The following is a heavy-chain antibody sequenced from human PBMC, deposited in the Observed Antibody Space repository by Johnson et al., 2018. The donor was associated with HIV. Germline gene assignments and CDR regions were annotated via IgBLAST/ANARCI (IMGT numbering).Heavy chain of an antibody. J-gene: IGHJ3*02. D-gene: IGHD3-16*02. Sequence: VQVVESGGGLVQPGGSLSLSCAASGFTFNTYWMTWVRQAPGQGLEWVANINQDGSEKDYVASVKGRFTISRDIAKNSLYLQMSGLRAEDTAVYYCARVRASGWGSYPNDAFDIWGQGTMVTVSS. CDR1: GFTFNTYW. CDR2: INQDGSEK. CDR3: ARVRASGWGSYPNDAFDI. V-gene: IGHV3-7*01.